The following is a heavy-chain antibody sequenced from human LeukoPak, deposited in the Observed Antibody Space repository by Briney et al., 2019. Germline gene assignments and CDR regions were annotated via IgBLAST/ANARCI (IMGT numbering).Heavy chain of an antibody. V-gene: IGHV3-23*01. Sequence: GGSLRLSCAASGFTFSSYAMGWVRQPPGKGLEWVSSISGSGGSTYDADSVKGRFTISRDNSKNTLYLQMNSLRAEDTAVYYCAKCPSGVLRYFAPIDYWGQGTLVTVSS. J-gene: IGHJ4*02. CDR2: ISGSGGST. CDR1: GFTFSSYA. CDR3: AKCPSGVLRYFAPIDY. D-gene: IGHD3-9*01.